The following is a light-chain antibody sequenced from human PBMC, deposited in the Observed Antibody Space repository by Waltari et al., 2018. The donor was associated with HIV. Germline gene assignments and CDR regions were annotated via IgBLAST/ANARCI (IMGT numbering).Light chain of an antibody. J-gene: IGLJ2*01. V-gene: IGLV7-46*01. CDR1: TGAVPSLHP. CDR3: LLSYAGARPVV. CDR2: DTN. Sequence: QAVVTQEPSLTLSPGGTVPLTCRSSTGAVPSLHPPYWFQQKPGQAPRQLIYDTNNKHSWTPARFSGSLLGGKAALTLSGAQPEDEAKYYCLLSYAGARPVVFGEGTQLTVL.